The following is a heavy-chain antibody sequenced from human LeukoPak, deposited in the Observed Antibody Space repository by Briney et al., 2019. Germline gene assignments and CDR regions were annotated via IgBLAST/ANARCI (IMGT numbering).Heavy chain of an antibody. D-gene: IGHD1-26*01. CDR3: ARVVGGSHYYWHFDL. CDR2: IYYRGFS. CDR1: GGSISTYY. V-gene: IGHV4-59*01. J-gene: IGHJ2*01. Sequence: SETLSLTCTVSGGSISTYYWSWIRQPPGKGLEWIGYIYYRGFSDYNPPLKSRVTMSVDTSKNLFSLKLSSVTAADTAVYYCARVVGGSHYYWHFDLWGRGTLVTVSS.